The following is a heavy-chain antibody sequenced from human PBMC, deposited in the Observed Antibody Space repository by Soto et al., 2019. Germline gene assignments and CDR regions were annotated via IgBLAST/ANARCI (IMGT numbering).Heavy chain of an antibody. Sequence: GGSLRLSCAASGFTFRSFTMNWVRQAPGKGLEWVSTISSNSAYIYYTDALRGRFTISRDNAKNSLHLQMNSLRAEDTAVYYCTRDASRGSSARGWFDPWAPGTLVTVSS. CDR3: TRDASRGSSARGWFDP. D-gene: IGHD6-13*01. CDR2: ISSNSAYI. V-gene: IGHV3-21*01. CDR1: GFTFRSFT. J-gene: IGHJ5*02.